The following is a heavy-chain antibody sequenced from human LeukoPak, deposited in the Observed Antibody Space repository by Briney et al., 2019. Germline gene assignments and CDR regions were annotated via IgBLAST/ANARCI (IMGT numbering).Heavy chain of an antibody. Sequence: PSQTLSLTCAVSGGSISSGGYSWSWIRQPPGKGLEWIGYIYHSGSTYYNPSLKSRVTISVDRSRNQFSLKLSSVTAADTAVYYCARAFHYYGSGSYYLGAFDIWGHGTMVTVSS. J-gene: IGHJ3*02. CDR2: IYHSGST. D-gene: IGHD3-10*01. CDR3: ARAFHYYGSGSYYLGAFDI. V-gene: IGHV4-30-2*01. CDR1: GGSISSGGYS.